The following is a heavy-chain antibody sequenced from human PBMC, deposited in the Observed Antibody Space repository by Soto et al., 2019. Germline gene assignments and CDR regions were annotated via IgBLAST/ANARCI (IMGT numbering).Heavy chain of an antibody. D-gene: IGHD3-22*01. CDR1: GFTVSSNY. CDR2: IYSGGST. V-gene: IGHV3-53*01. J-gene: IGHJ4*02. Sequence: GGSLRLSCAASGFTVSSNYMSWVRQAPGKGLEWVSVIYSGGSTYYADSVKGRFTISRDNSKNTLYLQMNSLRAEDTAVYYCAKDLSTMIVVVDQNVYYFDYWGQGTLVTVSS. CDR3: AKDLSTMIVVVDQNVYYFDY.